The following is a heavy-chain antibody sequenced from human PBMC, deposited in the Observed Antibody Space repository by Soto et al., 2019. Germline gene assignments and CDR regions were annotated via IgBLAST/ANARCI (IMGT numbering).Heavy chain of an antibody. V-gene: IGHV4-59*01. Sequence: SETLSLTCTVAGGSISSYYWSWIRQPPGKGLEWIGYIYYSGSTNYNPSLKSRVTISVDTSKNQFSLKLSSVTAADSAVYYCARGSGSYRELDYWGQGTLVTVSS. CDR2: IYYSGST. CDR3: ARGSGSYRELDY. J-gene: IGHJ4*02. D-gene: IGHD1-26*01. CDR1: GGSISSYY.